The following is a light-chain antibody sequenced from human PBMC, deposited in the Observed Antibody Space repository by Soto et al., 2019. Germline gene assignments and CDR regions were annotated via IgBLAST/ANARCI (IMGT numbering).Light chain of an antibody. J-gene: IGKJ5*01. CDR1: QSLSSW. Sequence: DIQMTQSPSALAAPVVDRGTITCGASQSLSSWLAWYQQKPGKAPKLLIYDASSLDSWVPPRFSGSGSGTDFTLSISSLQPEDFATYYCQQFNNHPLTFGQGTRLDIK. CDR2: DAS. CDR3: QQFNNHPLT. V-gene: IGKV1-5*01.